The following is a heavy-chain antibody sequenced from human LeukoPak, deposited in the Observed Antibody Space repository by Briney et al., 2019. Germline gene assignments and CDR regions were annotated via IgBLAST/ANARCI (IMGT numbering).Heavy chain of an antibody. CDR2: IPASGGST. V-gene: IGHV3-23*01. J-gene: IGHJ4*02. CDR1: GFTFSSNV. D-gene: IGHD6-19*01. Sequence: GGSLRLSCVASGFTFSSNVMIWVRQAPGKGLEWVSSIPASGGSTYYADSVKGRFTISRDNSKNSLYLQMNSLRAEDTAVYYCAKESSGGWYFDYWGQGTLVTVSS. CDR3: AKESSGGWYFDY.